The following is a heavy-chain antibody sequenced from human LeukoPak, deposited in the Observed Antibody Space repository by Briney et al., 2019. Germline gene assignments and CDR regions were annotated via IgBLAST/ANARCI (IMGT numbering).Heavy chain of an antibody. J-gene: IGHJ4*02. CDR1: GFTFSSYE. D-gene: IGHD1-26*01. CDR2: ISSSGSTI. Sequence: PGGSLRLSCAASGFTFSSYEMNWVRQAPGKGLEWISYISSSGSTIYYADSVKGRFTISRDNAKNSLYLQMNSLRAEDTAVYYCARRSSDKWERLFDYWGQGTLVTVSS. CDR3: ARRSSDKWERLFDY. V-gene: IGHV3-48*03.